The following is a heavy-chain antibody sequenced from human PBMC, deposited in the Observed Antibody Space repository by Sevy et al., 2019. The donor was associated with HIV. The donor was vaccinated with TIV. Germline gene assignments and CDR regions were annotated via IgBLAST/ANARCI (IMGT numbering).Heavy chain of an antibody. Sequence: SETLSLTCTVSSGSITSLYWNWIRQPPGKGLEWIANIYYNGHINYNPSLKSRVTSSLDTSKNQFSLRLSSVTAADTAMYYCAGENAWGRGYSWGQRTLVTVSS. CDR1: SGSITSLY. CDR2: IYYNGHI. J-gene: IGHJ4*02. D-gene: IGHD1-26*01. CDR3: AGENAWGRGYS. V-gene: IGHV4-59*08.